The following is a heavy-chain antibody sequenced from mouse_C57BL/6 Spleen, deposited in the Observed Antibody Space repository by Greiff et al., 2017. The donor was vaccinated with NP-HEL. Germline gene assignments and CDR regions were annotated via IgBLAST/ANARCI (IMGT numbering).Heavy chain of an antibody. Sequence: QVQLQQPGAELVKPGASVKMSCKASGYPFTSYWITWVQQRPGQGLEWIGDIYPGSGSTNYNEPFKSKATLTVDTSSSTAYMQRSSLTSEEPAVYYWARVGAQATPAWFADWGQGTLVTVSA. CDR2: IYPGSGST. CDR1: GYPFTSYW. J-gene: IGHJ3*01. D-gene: IGHD3-2*02. V-gene: IGHV1-55*01. CDR3: ARVGAQATPAWFAD.